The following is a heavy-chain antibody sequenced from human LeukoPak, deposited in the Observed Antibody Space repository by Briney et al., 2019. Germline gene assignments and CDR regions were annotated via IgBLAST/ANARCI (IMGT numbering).Heavy chain of an antibody. CDR1: GFPFHEYA. CDR2: NSRTSGST. CDR3: AKGTKEFGVADYGIDV. Sequence: QPGGSLNLSCAAAGFPFHEYAMHLVQQAPGEGLEGVASNSRTSGSTGYADSVKGRFTISRDNAQNSLYLQMNRLRAEDTALYYCAKGTKEFGVADYGIDVWGQGTTVTVSS. D-gene: IGHD3-3*01. J-gene: IGHJ6*02. V-gene: IGHV3-9*01.